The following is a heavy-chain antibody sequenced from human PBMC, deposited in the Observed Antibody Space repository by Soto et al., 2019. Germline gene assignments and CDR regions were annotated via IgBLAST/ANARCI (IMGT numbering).Heavy chain of an antibody. CDR1: GYTFTGYY. CDR2: INPNSGGT. Sequence: ASVKVSCKASGYTFTGYYMHWVRQAPGQGLEWMGWINPNSGGTNYAQKFQGRVTMTRDTSTSTAYMELRSLRSDDTAGYYCASSSIAAAGKVYYYYGMDVWGQGTTVTVSS. J-gene: IGHJ6*02. V-gene: IGHV1-2*02. CDR3: ASSSIAAAGKVYYYYGMDV. D-gene: IGHD6-13*01.